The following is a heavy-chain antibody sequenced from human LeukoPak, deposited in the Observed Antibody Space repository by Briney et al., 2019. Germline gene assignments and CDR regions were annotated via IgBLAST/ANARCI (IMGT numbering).Heavy chain of an antibody. CDR1: GFTFSNAW. CDR2: IKSKTDGRTT. V-gene: IGHV3-15*07. J-gene: IGHJ4*02. Sequence: GGSLRLSCAASGFTFSNAWMNWVRQAPGKGLEWVGRIKSKTDGRTTDYAAPVKGRFTISRDDSKNTLYLQMNSLKTEDTAVYYCTTKPSYYFDYWGQGTLVTVSS. D-gene: IGHD1-14*01. CDR3: TTKPSYYFDY.